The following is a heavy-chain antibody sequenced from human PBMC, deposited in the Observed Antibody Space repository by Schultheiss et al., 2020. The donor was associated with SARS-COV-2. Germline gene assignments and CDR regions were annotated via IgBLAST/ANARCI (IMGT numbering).Heavy chain of an antibody. J-gene: IGHJ4*02. Sequence: GGSLRLSCAASGFTFSNAWMSWVRQTPGKGLEWVGRIQPKTDGGTTDYAAPVKGRFTISRDDSKITLFLQMNGLKTEDTALYYCTTYDHGAFESWGQGTLVTVSS. V-gene: IGHV3-15*01. CDR3: TTYDHGAFES. CDR2: IQPKTDGGTT. D-gene: IGHD3-9*01. CDR1: GFTFSNAW.